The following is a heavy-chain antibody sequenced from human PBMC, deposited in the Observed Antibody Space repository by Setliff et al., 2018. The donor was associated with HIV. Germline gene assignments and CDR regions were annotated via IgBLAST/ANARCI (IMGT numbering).Heavy chain of an antibody. CDR1: GYTISAHG. CDR2: ISGDTGDI. Sequence: GASVKVSCKASGYTISAHGVSWVRHVPGHGLEWMGWISGDTGDIKYSQRFEGRLTMTTETSTNTAYMELRSLRSDDTAVYYCAIDGLSYNILPGSIAYFHSGMDVWGQGITVTVS. CDR3: AIDGLSYNILPGSIAYFHSGMDV. D-gene: IGHD3-9*01. V-gene: IGHV1-18*01. J-gene: IGHJ6*02.